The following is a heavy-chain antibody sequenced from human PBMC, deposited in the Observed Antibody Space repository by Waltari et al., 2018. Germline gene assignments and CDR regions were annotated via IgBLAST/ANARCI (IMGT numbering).Heavy chain of an antibody. D-gene: IGHD6-6*01. CDR2: INHAGDT. Sequence: QVQLQQWGAGLLKPSETLSLTCAVYGGSFNYSSWSWIRQPPGKGLGWVGDINHAGDTRYNPSLKSRVTMSVDTSKSQFSLTLSSATAADMAIYYCARWWGYSSSYYFDHWGQGTLATVSS. V-gene: IGHV4-34*02. J-gene: IGHJ4*02. CDR1: GGSFNYSS. CDR3: ARWWGYSSSYYFDH.